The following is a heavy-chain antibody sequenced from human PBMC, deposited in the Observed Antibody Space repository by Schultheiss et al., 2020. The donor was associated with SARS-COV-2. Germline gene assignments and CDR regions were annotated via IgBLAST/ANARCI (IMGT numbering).Heavy chain of an antibody. CDR2: INHSGST. V-gene: IGHV4-34*01. D-gene: IGHD5-18*01. J-gene: IGHJ4*02. CDR3: ARRGYTYGSPTFDY. CDR1: GGSFSGYY. Sequence: SQTLSLTCAVYGGSFSGYYWSWIRQPPGKGLEWIGEINHSGSTYYNPSLKSRVTISVDTSKNQFSLKLSSVTAADTAVYYCARRGYTYGSPTFDYWGQGTLVTVSS.